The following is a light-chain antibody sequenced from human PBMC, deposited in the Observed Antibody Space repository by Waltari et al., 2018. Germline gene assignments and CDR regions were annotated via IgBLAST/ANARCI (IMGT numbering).Light chain of an antibody. CDR3: QQYNSYPLT. CDR2: KAS. CDR1: QSISDW. V-gene: IGKV1-5*03. Sequence: DIQMTQSPSTLSASVGDRVTITCRASQSISDWLAWYQQKPGKAPNLRIYKASSLQSGVPSSFSGSGSGTEFTLTISSLQPDDFATYYCQQYNSYPLTFGGGTKVEIK. J-gene: IGKJ4*01.